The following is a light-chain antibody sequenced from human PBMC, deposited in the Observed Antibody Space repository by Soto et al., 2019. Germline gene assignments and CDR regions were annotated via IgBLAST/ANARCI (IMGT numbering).Light chain of an antibody. CDR2: DAS. CDR3: LQYNNDPLT. J-gene: IGKJ1*01. Sequence: DIQMTQSPSTLSASVGDRVTITCRASQSINNWLAWYQQKPGEAPRLLIYDASSLESGVPSRFSGSGSGTELTHTISSLQPDDFAPYYCLQYNNDPLTFGQGTKVEIK. CDR1: QSINNW. V-gene: IGKV1-5*01.